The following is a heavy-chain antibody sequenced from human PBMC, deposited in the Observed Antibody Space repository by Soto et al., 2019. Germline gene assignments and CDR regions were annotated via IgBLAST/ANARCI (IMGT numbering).Heavy chain of an antibody. V-gene: IGHV4-30-2*01. CDR2: IFYSGST. CDR3: ARIPFNSGYVFYYYYGMDV. CDR1: GGSISSGGYS. Sequence: SETLSLTCAVSGGSISSGGYSWSWIRQPPGKGLEWIGYIFYSGSTHYNPSLKSRVTISVDTSKNQFSLKLSSVTAADTAVYYCARIPFNSGYVFYYYYGMDVWGQGTTVTVSS. J-gene: IGHJ6*02. D-gene: IGHD5-12*01.